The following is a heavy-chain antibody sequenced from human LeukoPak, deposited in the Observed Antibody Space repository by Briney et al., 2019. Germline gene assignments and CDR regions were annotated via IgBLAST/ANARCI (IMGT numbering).Heavy chain of an antibody. J-gene: IGHJ5*02. CDR1: GFTFSNYA. CDR2: ISGSGDRT. V-gene: IGHV3-23*01. D-gene: IGHD1-26*01. CDR3: ANGISWFDP. Sequence: GGSLGLSGAASGFTFSNYAMTGARRAQGKGLEWVSAISGSGDRTYYADSVKGRFTVSRDNSKNTLYLQVNSLRGEDTAVYYCANGISWFDPWGQGTLVTVSS.